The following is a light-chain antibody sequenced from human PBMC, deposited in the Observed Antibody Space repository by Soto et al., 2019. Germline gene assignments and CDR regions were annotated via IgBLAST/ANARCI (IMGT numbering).Light chain of an antibody. J-gene: IGKJ1*01. CDR3: QQYDKWPPT. Sequence: EIVMTQSPATLSVSPGERATLSCRASQSVSSNLAWYQQKPGQAPRLLIYDASTRATGIPARFGGSGSSTEYSLTLSSLQSEDSGVDYGQQYDKWPPTFGQGTKVDI. CDR2: DAS. V-gene: IGKV3-15*01. CDR1: QSVSSN.